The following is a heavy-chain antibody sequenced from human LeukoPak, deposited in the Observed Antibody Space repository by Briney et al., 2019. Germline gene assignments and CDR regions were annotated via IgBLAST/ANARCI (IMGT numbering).Heavy chain of an antibody. Sequence: SETLSLTCTVSGSSITTYTHWGWIRQSPGKGLEWISSIHHTGNTYYNPSLESRVTISIDTSKNQFSLEVRSVTAADTAFYFCVHSKSNYEAVSWGPGTLVTVSS. CDR1: GSSITTYTH. V-gene: IGHV4-38-2*02. J-gene: IGHJ5*02. CDR2: IHHTGNT. D-gene: IGHD3-22*01. CDR3: VHSKSNYEAVS.